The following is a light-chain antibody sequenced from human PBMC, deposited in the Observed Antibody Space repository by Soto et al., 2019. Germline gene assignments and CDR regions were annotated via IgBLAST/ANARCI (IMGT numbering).Light chain of an antibody. CDR1: QGISSW. J-gene: IGKJ1*01. CDR2: KAS. CDR3: QQYSLYWT. V-gene: IGKV1-5*03. Sequence: DIQMTQSPSTLSASVGDRVTITCRASQGISSWLAWYQQKPGKAPKLRIYKASSLESGAPSRFSGSGSGTEFTLTISSLQPDDFATYYCQQYSLYWTFGQGTKVEIK.